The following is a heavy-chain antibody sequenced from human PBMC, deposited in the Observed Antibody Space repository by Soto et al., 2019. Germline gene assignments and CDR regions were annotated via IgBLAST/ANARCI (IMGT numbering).Heavy chain of an antibody. CDR2: IYYSGST. CDR3: ARGNGDYGADY. Sequence: PSETLSLTCTVSGFSISRGDYYWSWIRQPPGKGLEWIGYIYYSGSTYYNPSLKSRVTISVDTSKNQFSLKLSSVTAADTAVYYCARGNGDYGADYWGQGTLVTVSS. V-gene: IGHV4-30-4*01. J-gene: IGHJ4*02. CDR1: GFSISRGDYY. D-gene: IGHD4-17*01.